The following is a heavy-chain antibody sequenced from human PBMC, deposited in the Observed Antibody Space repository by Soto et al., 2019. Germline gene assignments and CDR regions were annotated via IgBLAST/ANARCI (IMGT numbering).Heavy chain of an antibody. V-gene: IGHV4-31*03. CDR3: AVRKGYYYGMDV. Sequence: PSEILSLTCTVSGGSISSGGYYWSWIRQHPGKGLEGIGYIYYSGSTYYNPSLKSRVTISVDTSKNQFSLKLSSVTAADTAVYYCAVRKGYYYGMDVWGQGTTVTVSS. J-gene: IGHJ6*02. CDR1: GGSISSGGYY. CDR2: IYYSGST.